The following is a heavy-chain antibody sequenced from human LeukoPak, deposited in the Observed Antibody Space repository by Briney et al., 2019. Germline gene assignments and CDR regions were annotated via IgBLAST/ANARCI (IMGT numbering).Heavy chain of an antibody. CDR3: ARETGNYYFDF. Sequence: GGSLRLSCAASGFTFSSSDMHWVRQAPGKGLEWVAAISYDGRDKYFADSVKGRFTISRDNSKNTVDLQVNGLRAEDTAVYYCARETGNYYFDFWGQGTLVTVSS. CDR1: GFTFSSSD. J-gene: IGHJ4*02. D-gene: IGHD1-7*01. V-gene: IGHV3-30*03. CDR2: ISYDGRDK.